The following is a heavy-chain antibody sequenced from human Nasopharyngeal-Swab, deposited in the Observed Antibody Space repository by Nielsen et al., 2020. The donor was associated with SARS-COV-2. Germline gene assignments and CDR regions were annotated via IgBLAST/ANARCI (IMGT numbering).Heavy chain of an antibody. Sequence: AGSLRLSCAASGLTFSRYTMHWVRQAPGKVLEWVAVISYDGSNKYYADSVKGRFTISRDISKNTLYLQMNSLRAEDTAVFYCASTPLDSSGYYYAFHYWGRGTLGTVAS. CDR1: GLTFSRYT. CDR2: ISYDGSNK. J-gene: IGHJ4*02. CDR3: ASTPLDSSGYYYAFHY. V-gene: IGHV3-30-3*01. D-gene: IGHD3-22*01.